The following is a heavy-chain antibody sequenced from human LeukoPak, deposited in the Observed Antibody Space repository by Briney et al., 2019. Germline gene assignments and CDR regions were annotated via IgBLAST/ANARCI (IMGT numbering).Heavy chain of an antibody. V-gene: IGHV1-2*04. D-gene: IGHD3-10*01. CDR2: INPNSGGT. J-gene: IGHJ4*02. CDR1: GYTFTGYY. CDR3: ARGLKGITMVRGVMSLGY. Sequence: ASVKVSCKASGYTFTGYYMHWVRQVPGQGLEWMGWINPNSGGTNYAQKFQGWVTMTRDTSISTAYMELSRLRSDDTAVYYCARGLKGITMVRGVMSLGYWGQGTLVTVSS.